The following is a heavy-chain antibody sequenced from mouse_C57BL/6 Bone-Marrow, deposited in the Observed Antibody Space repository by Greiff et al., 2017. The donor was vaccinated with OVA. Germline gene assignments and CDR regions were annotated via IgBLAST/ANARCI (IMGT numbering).Heavy chain of an antibody. D-gene: IGHD4-1*01. J-gene: IGHJ3*01. V-gene: IGHV1-64*01. Sequence: QVQLQQSGAELVKPGASVKLSCKASGYTFTSYWMHWVKQRPGQGLEWIGMIHPNSGSTNYNEKFKSKATLTVDKSSSTAYMPLSSLTAEDSAVYDFARNLGWDWFAYWGQGTLVTVSA. CDR1: GYTFTSYW. CDR2: IHPNSGST. CDR3: ARNLGWDWFAY.